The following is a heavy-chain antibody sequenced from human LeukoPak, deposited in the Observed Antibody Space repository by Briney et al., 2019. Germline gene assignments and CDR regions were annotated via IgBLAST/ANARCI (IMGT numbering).Heavy chain of an antibody. CDR3: ARGGCSGSSCFFGNDY. J-gene: IGHJ4*02. V-gene: IGHV3-23*01. CDR1: GFTFSSFA. CDR2: ISGTNPNT. Sequence: GGSLRLSCAAPGFTFSSFAMNWVRQAPGKGLEWVSAISGTNPNTYYADSVKGRFTISRDNGKNTLYLQMNSLRAEDTAVYYCARGGCSGSSCFFGNDYWGQGTLVTVSS. D-gene: IGHD2-15*01.